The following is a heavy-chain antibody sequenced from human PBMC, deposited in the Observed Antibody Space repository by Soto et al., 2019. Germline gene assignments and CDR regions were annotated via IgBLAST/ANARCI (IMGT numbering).Heavy chain of an antibody. V-gene: IGHV1-3*01. CDR2: INAGNGNT. J-gene: IGHJ6*02. CDR3: ARDLPYYYDSSGYFGRSYYYYGMDV. CDR1: GYTFTSYA. D-gene: IGHD3-22*01. Sequence: ASVKVSCKASGYTFTSYAMHLVRQAPGQRLEWMGWINAGNGNTKYSQKSQGRVTITRDTSASTAYMELSSLRSEDTAVYYCARDLPYYYDSSGYFGRSYYYYGMDVWGQGTTVTVSS.